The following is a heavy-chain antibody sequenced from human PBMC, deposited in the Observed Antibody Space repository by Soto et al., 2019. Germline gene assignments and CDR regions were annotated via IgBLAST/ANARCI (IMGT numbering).Heavy chain of an antibody. J-gene: IGHJ4*02. D-gene: IGHD4-17*01. CDR2: INHSGST. CDR1: GGSFSGYY. V-gene: IGHV4-34*01. Sequence: QVQLQQWGAGLLKPSETLSLTCAVYGGSFSGYYWSWIRQPPGKGLEWIGEINHSGSTNYNPSLKSRVTISVDRSKNQFSLKLSSVTAADTAVYYCAREYGDYGVIDYWGQGTLVTVSS. CDR3: AREYGDYGVIDY.